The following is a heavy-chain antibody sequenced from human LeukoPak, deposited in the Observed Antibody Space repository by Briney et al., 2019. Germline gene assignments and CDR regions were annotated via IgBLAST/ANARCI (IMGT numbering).Heavy chain of an antibody. CDR2: IHYSGST. J-gene: IGHJ4*02. CDR3: ARDGVAGGFDY. V-gene: IGHV4-59*01. Sequence: PSETLSLTCTVSGGSIGSSYWNWIRQAPGKGLEWIGYIHYSGSTNHNSSLKSRVTISVDTSKNQYSLKLSSVTAADTAVYYCARDGVAGGFDYWGQGTLVTVSS. D-gene: IGHD6-19*01. CDR1: GGSIGSSY.